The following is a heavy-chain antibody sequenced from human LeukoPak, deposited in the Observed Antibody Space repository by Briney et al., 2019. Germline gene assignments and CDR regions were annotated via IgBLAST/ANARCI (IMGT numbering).Heavy chain of an antibody. CDR3: VKTVGLGDGYYYDY. V-gene: IGHV3-23*01. J-gene: IGHJ4*02. CDR2: IPGRDDST. Sequence: RPGGSLRLSCAASGFTFSSYAMSWVRQAPGKGLEWVSAIPGRDDSTYYADSVKGRFTISRDNSKNTLYLQMSSLRVEDTAVYYCVKTVGLGDGYYYDYWGQGTLVTVSS. CDR1: GFTFSSYA. D-gene: IGHD5-24*01.